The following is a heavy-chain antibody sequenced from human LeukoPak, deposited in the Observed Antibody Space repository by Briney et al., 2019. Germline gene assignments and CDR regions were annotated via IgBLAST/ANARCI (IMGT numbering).Heavy chain of an antibody. V-gene: IGHV4-34*01. D-gene: IGHD3-22*01. Sequence: SETLSLTCAVYGGSFSGYYWSWIRQPPGKGLEWIGEINHSGSTNYNPSLKSRVTISVDTSENQFSLKLSSVTAADTAVYYCARGQGGSSHYYDRGTYYFDYWGQGTLVTVSS. CDR3: ARGQGGSSHYYDRGTYYFDY. J-gene: IGHJ4*02. CDR2: INHSGST. CDR1: GGSFSGYY.